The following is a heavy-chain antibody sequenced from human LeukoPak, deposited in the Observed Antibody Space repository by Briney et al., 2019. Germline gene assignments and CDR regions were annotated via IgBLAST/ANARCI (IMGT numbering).Heavy chain of an antibody. CDR2: VSNYKGHT. CDR1: GYSFTSYG. J-gene: IGHJ4*02. CDR3: ARDGDYEDW. D-gene: IGHD4-17*01. Sequence: GASVKVSCKASGYSFTSYGVSRVRQAPGQGLEWMGWVSNYKGHTKYAQKFQDRVSMTTDISTNTAYMELRSLRSDDTAVYYCARDGDYEDWWGQGTLVTVSS. V-gene: IGHV1-18*01.